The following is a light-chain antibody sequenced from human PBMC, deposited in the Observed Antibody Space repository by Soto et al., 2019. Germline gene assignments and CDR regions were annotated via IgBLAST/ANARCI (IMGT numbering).Light chain of an antibody. CDR3: QQSYDTPYT. V-gene: IGKV1-39*01. Sequence: DIQMTQSPSSLSASVGDRVTITCRASQTISSYLNWYQQKPGKAPNLLIYAASSLKSGVPSKFSGSGSGTDFTLTISSLQPEDFATYYCQQSYDTPYTFGQGTKLVIK. CDR1: QTISSY. CDR2: AAS. J-gene: IGKJ2*01.